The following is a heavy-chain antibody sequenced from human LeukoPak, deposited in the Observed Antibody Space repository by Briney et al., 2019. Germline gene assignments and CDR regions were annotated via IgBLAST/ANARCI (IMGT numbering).Heavy chain of an antibody. CDR1: GFTISSYS. Sequence: GGSLTLTCAASGFTISSYSRNWVRQAPGKGLEWVGSISNSRSYNYYADSVTGRITISSDTAKNSLSLQRNSLRAEDTAVYYCARDSLSASSEYWGQGTLVTVSS. V-gene: IGHV3-21*01. J-gene: IGHJ4*02. D-gene: IGHD2-15*01. CDR3: ARDSLSASSEY. CDR2: ISNSRSYN.